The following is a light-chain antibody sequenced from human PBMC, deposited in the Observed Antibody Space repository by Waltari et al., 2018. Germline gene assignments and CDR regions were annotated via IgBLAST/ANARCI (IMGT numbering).Light chain of an antibody. J-gene: IGLJ3*02. CDR3: QSYDGTSLV. CDR2: EDN. CDR1: SGRIANNS. Sequence: MLTHPHPVSESPGRTVTISCTPSSGRIANNSRPRYHQRPGRAPTTLIFEDNQRPSGVPDRFSGSIDSSSNSASLVISGLRTDDEADYYCQSYDGTSLVFGGGTKVVVL. V-gene: IGLV6-57*03.